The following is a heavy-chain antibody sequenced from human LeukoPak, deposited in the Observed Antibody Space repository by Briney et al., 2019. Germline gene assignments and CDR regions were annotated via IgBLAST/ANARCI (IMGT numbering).Heavy chain of an antibody. V-gene: IGHV4-39*01. D-gene: IGHD1-26*01. CDR3: ARHPLDGWERLWYFDY. CDR2: IYYSGST. J-gene: IGHJ4*02. CDR1: GGSISSITYY. Sequence: SDTLSLTCSVSGGSISSITYYWRWIRQPPGEGLEWIGSIYYSGSTYYNPSLKSRVTILVDTSKNQFSLKLRSVTAADTAVYYCARHPLDGWERLWYFDYWGQGTLVTVSS.